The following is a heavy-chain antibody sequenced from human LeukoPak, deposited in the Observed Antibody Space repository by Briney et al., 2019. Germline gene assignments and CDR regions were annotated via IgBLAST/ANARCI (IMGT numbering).Heavy chain of an antibody. CDR1: GGTFSSYA. CDR3: ARGGLRYFDPWDI. J-gene: IGHJ3*02. D-gene: IGHD3-9*01. Sequence: ASVKVSCKASGGTFSSYAISWVRQAPGQGLEWMGGIIPIFGTANYAQKFQGRVTITTDESTSTAYMELSSLRSEDTAVYYCARGGLRYFDPWDIWGQGTMVTVSS. CDR2: IIPIFGTA. V-gene: IGHV1-69*05.